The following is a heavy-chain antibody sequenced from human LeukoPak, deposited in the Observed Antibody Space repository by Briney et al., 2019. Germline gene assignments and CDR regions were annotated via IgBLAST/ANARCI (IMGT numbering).Heavy chain of an antibody. D-gene: IGHD3-10*01. CDR3: ARDYYASGNYYTAWIAP. J-gene: IGHJ5*02. V-gene: IGHV4-61*03. CDR1: GGSVSSSSFY. CDR2: IYSNGSA. Sequence: SETLSLTCSVSGGSVSSSSFYWTWIRQPPGKGLGWIGFIYSNGSAKYNPSLNTRVPLSIDTPNNHLSLKLSSVTAADTAVYYCARDYYASGNYYTAWIAPWGQGTLVTVSS.